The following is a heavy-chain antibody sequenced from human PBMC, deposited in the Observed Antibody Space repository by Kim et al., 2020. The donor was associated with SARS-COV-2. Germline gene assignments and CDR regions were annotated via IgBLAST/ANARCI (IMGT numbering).Heavy chain of an antibody. CDR2: IYSGGST. D-gene: IGHD3-10*01. V-gene: IGHV3-53*01. CDR3: ARDELFYGRGGASDYYYGMDV. Sequence: GGSLRLSCAASGFTVSSNYMSWVRQAPGKGLEWVSVIYSGGSTYYADSVKGRFTASTDNSKNTLYLQMNSLRAEDTAVYYCARDELFYGRGGASDYYYGMDVWGQGTTVTVSS. CDR1: GFTVSSNY. J-gene: IGHJ6*02.